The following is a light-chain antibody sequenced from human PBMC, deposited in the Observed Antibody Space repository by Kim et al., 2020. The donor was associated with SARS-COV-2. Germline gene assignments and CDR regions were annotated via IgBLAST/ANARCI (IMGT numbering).Light chain of an antibody. CDR2: EVT. V-gene: IGLV2-23*02. CDR1: SSDVGGYNL. Sequence: GRSITITCTGGSSDVGGYNLVAWYQQQPGKVPKLIIYEVTGRPSGVSNRFSGSKSGNTTSLTISGLQTEDEADYYCCSYAGRSIYVFGSGTKVTVL. J-gene: IGLJ1*01. CDR3: CSYAGRSIYV.